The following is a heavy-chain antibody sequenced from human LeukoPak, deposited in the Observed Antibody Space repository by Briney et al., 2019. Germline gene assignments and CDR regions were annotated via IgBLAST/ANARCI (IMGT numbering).Heavy chain of an antibody. J-gene: IGHJ5*02. Sequence: SETLSLTCTVSGGSISSSSYYWGWIRQPPGKGLEWIGSIYYSGSTYYNPSLKSRVTISVDTSKNQFSLKLSSVTAADTAVYYCARGPWFGDVYWFDPWGQGTLVTVSS. V-gene: IGHV4-39*07. D-gene: IGHD3-10*01. CDR2: IYYSGST. CDR3: ARGPWFGDVYWFDP. CDR1: GGSISSSSYY.